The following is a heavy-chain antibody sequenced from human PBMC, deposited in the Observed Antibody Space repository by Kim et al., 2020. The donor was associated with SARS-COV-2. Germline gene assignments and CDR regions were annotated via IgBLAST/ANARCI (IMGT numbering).Heavy chain of an antibody. V-gene: IGHV3-7*01. Sequence: GGSLRLSCAASGFTFSTYWMSWVRQAPGKGLEWVANINQVGSDTYYVDSVKTRFTISRDNAKNSLYLQMNSLRVEDTAIYYCVKGGSDYWGQGTLFTVSS. CDR3: VKGGSDY. J-gene: IGHJ4*02. D-gene: IGHD5-12*01. CDR1: GFTFSTYW. CDR2: INQVGSDT.